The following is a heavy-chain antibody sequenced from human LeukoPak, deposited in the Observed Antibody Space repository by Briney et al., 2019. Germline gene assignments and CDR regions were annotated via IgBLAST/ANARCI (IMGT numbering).Heavy chain of an antibody. Sequence: SETLSLTCAVSGGSISSGGYSWSWLRQPPGKGLEWIGYIYHSGSTYYNPSLKSRVTISVDRSKNQFSLKLSSVTAADTAVYYCARAVAAAFDYWGQGTLVTVSS. J-gene: IGHJ4*02. CDR2: IYHSGST. V-gene: IGHV4-30-2*01. CDR3: ARAVAAAFDY. CDR1: GGSISSGGYS. D-gene: IGHD6-19*01.